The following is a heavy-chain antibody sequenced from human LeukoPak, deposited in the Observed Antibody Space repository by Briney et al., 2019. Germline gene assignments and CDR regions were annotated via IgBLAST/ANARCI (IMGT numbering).Heavy chain of an antibody. V-gene: IGHV4-39*02. CDR1: GGSISSSSYY. J-gene: IGHJ4*02. D-gene: IGHD6-13*01. CDR2: IYYSGST. Sequence: ASETLSLTCTVSGGSISSSSYYWGWIRRPPGKGLEWIGSIYYSGSTYYNPSLKSRVTISVDTSKNQFSLKLSSVTAADTAVYYCARDLSPYSSSFYYFNYWGQGTLVTVSS. CDR3: ARDLSPYSSSFYYFNY.